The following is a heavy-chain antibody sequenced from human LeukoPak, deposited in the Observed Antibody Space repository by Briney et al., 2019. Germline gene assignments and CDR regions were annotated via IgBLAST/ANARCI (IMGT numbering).Heavy chain of an antibody. D-gene: IGHD3-3*02. CDR2: IYYSGST. Sequence: SETLSLTCTVSGGSISSYYWSWIRQPPGKGLEWIGYIYYSGSTNYNPSLRGRVTISVDTSKNQFSLKLSSVTAADTAVYYCARDRILYYWGQGTLVTVSS. CDR1: GGSISSYY. V-gene: IGHV4-59*01. CDR3: ARDRILYY. J-gene: IGHJ4*02.